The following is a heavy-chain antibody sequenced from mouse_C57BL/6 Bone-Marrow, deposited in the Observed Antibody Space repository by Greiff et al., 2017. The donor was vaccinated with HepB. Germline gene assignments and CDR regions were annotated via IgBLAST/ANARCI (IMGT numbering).Heavy chain of an antibody. D-gene: IGHD1-1*02. V-gene: IGHV5-4*03. CDR1: GFTFSSYP. CDR2: ISDGGSYT. Sequence: EVKLMESGGGLVKPGGSLKLSCAASGFTFSSYPMSWVRQTPEKRLEWVATISDGGSYTYYPDNVKGRFTISRDNAKNNLYLQMSHLKSEDTAMYYCASDCDGEVAMDYWGQGTAVTVAS. CDR3: ASDCDGEVAMDY. J-gene: IGHJ4*01.